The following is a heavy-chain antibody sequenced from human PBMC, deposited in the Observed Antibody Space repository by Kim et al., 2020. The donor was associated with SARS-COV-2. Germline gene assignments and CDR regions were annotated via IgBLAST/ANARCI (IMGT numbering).Heavy chain of an antibody. V-gene: IGHV4-59*08. CDR1: GGSISSYY. D-gene: IGHD3-22*01. CDR3: ARHCMLDSSGYSYFDY. CDR2: IYYSGST. J-gene: IGHJ4*02. Sequence: SETLSLTCTVSGGSISSYYWSWIRQPQGKGLEWIGYIYYSGSTNYNHSPKSRVTITVDTSKNQFPLQLSSGTAADTAVYYCARHCMLDSSGYSYFDYWGQGTLGAVSP.